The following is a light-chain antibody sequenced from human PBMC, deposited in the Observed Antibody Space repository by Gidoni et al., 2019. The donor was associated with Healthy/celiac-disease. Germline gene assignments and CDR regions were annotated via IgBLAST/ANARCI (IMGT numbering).Light chain of an antibody. J-gene: IGKJ1*01. CDR3: QQSYSTPRT. CDR2: AAS. CDR1: KSISSY. Sequence: DIQMTESPSSLSASVGDRVTIFCRASKSISSYLNWYQQKPGKAPKLLIYAASSLQSGVRSRFSGSGSGTDFTLTISSLQPEDFATYYCQQSYSTPRTFGQGTKVEIK. V-gene: IGKV1-39*01.